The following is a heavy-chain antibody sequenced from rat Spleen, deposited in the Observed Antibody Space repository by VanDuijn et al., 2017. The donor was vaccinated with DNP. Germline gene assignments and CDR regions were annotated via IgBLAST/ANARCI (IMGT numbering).Heavy chain of an antibody. Sequence: EVKLVESGGGLVQPGNSLKLSCAASGFNFNDYWMGWVRQAPGKGLEWIGQINKDSTAISFNPSLKDKFTISRSNAQNTLFLQMSKLGSADTAIYYCARGPNYGDYADYFDSWGQGVMVTVSS. CDR3: ARGPNYGDYADYFDS. V-gene: IGHV4-2*01. CDR2: INKDSTAI. CDR1: GFNFNDYW. J-gene: IGHJ2*01. D-gene: IGHD1-11*01.